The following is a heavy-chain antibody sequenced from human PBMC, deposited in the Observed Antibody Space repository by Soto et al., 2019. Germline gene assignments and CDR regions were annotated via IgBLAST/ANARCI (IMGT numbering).Heavy chain of an antibody. CDR3: AKDGGAGPDYYYYYGMDV. Sequence: GGSLRLSCAASRFTFSDYYMSWIRQAPGKGLEWVSYISSSSTYTNYADSVKGRFTISRDNAKNSLYLQMNSLRAEDTAAYYCAKDGGAGPDYYYYYGMDVWGQGATVTVSS. J-gene: IGHJ6*02. CDR1: RFTFSDYY. CDR2: ISSSSTYT. D-gene: IGHD3-10*01. V-gene: IGHV3-11*05.